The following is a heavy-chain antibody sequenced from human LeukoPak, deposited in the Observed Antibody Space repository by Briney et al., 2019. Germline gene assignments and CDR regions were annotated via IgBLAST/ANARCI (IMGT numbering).Heavy chain of an antibody. CDR3: ARVTVTTEFDY. D-gene: IGHD4-17*01. J-gene: IGHJ4*02. CDR1: GYTFTGSY. Sequence: GASVKVSCKASGYTFTGSYMHWVRQAPGQGLEWMGWINPNSGGTYYVQKFEGRVTLTRDTSISTAYMELSRLRSDDTAVYYCARVTVTTEFDYWGQGTLLTVSS. CDR2: INPNSGGT. V-gene: IGHV1-2*02.